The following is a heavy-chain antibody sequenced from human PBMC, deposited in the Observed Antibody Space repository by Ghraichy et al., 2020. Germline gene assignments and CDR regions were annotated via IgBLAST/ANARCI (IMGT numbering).Heavy chain of an antibody. J-gene: IGHJ4*02. V-gene: IGHV1-2*02. CDR1: GSPFCTSY. CDR2: INPNSGGT. Sequence: ASVKVSCKTSGSPFCTSYTHWVRLSPLQLLEWMGWINPNSGGTNYAQKFQGRVTMTRDTSISTAYMELSRLRSDDTAVYYCARGGGNGGIFGVVTPPDYWGQGTLVTVSS. D-gene: IGHD3-3*01. CDR3: ARGGGNGGIFGVVTPPDY.